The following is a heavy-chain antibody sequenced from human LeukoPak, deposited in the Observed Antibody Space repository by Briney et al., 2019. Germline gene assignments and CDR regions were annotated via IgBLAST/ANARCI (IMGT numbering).Heavy chain of an antibody. CDR2: ISYDGSNK. Sequence: GGSLRLSCAASGFTFSSYGMHWVRQAPGKGLEWVAVISYDGSNKYYADSVKGRFTISRDNSKNTLYLQMNSLRAEDTAVYYCAKDLVGVRYSYGSTGHGADYWGQGTLVTVSS. CDR1: GFTFSSYG. CDR3: AKDLVGVRYSYGSTGHGADY. J-gene: IGHJ4*02. D-gene: IGHD5-18*01. V-gene: IGHV3-30*18.